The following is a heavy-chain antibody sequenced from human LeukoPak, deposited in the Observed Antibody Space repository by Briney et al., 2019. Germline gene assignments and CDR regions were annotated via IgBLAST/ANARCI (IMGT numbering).Heavy chain of an antibody. D-gene: IGHD5-24*01. J-gene: IGHJ4*02. CDR3: AKDSGRRDGYNPAH. CDR2: ISGSGDRT. CDR1: GFTFSSSA. Sequence: GGSLRLSCAASGFTFSSSAMSWVRQAPGKGLEWVSTISGSGDRTYYADSVKGRFTISRDNSKNTLYLQMNSLRAEDTAVYYCAKDSGRRDGYNPAHWGQGTLVTVSS. V-gene: IGHV3-23*01.